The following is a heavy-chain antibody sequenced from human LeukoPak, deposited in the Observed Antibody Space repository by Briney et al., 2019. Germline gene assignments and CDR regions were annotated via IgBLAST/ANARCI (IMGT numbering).Heavy chain of an antibody. Sequence: KHSETLSLTCTVSGCSISSSSYYWGWIRQPPGKGLEWIGSIYYSGSTYYNPSLKSRVTISIDTSKNQFSLKLSSVTAADTAVYYCARDFWSGYFDYWGQGTLVTVSS. CDR2: IYYSGST. CDR3: ARDFWSGYFDY. V-gene: IGHV4-39*02. CDR1: GCSISSSSYY. J-gene: IGHJ4*02. D-gene: IGHD3-3*01.